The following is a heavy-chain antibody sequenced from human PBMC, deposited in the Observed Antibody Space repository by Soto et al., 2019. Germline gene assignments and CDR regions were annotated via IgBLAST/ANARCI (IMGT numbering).Heavy chain of an antibody. CDR2: IYPGDSDT. CDR3: AGQGQDCGTSTCRLDP. J-gene: IGHJ5*02. Sequence: LGESPKTFCKTSGYSFSDYWIGWVRQMPGRGLGWIGIIYPGDSDTRYSASFQGQVTIPADKSISITFPQWSSLKASDNARYYLAGQGQDCGTSTCRLDPWGQGTLVTVSS. CDR1: GYSFSDYW. V-gene: IGHV5-51*01. D-gene: IGHD2-21*01.